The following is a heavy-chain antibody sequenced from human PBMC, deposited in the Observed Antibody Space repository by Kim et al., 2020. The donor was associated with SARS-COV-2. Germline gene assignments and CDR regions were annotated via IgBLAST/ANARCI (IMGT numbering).Heavy chain of an antibody. V-gene: IGHV5-51*01. CDR3: ARLDTSGWYSFGY. J-gene: IGHJ4*02. Sequence: YSPSFQGHVTISADKSINTAYLQWSSLKASDSAMYYCARLDTSGWYSFGYWGQGTLVTVSS. D-gene: IGHD6-19*01.